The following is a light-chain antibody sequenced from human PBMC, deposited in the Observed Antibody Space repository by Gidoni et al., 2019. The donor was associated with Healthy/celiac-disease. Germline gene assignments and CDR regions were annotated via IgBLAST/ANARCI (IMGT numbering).Light chain of an antibody. CDR3: QQYNNWPYT. CDR2: GAS. V-gene: IGKV3-15*01. CDR1: QSVSSN. Sequence: EIVMTQSPATLSVSPGERATLPCRASQSVSSNLAWYQQKPGQAPRLLIYGASTRATGIPARFSGSGSGTEFTLTISSLQSEDFAVYCCQQYNNWPYTFGQGTKLEIK. J-gene: IGKJ2*01.